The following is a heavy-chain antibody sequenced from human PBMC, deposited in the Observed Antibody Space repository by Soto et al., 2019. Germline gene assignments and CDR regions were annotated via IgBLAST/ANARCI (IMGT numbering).Heavy chain of an antibody. V-gene: IGHV2-5*02. CDR1: GFSLSTSGVG. Sequence: QITLKESGPTLVKPTQTLTLTCTFSGFSLSTSGVGVGRIRQPPRKALEWLALIYWDDDKRDSPCLKSRLTITKCSSKNQVVLTMANKDPVDTATYYCAHYFSGDYEGTWFYPWCQGTLVTVSS. CDR3: AHYFSGDYEGTWFYP. J-gene: IGHJ5*02. CDR2: IYWDDDK. D-gene: IGHD4-17*01.